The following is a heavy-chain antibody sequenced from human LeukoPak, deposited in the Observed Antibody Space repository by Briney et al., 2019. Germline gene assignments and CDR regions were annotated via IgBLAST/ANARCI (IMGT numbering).Heavy chain of an antibody. V-gene: IGHV1-8*02. CDR1: GYTFTSYY. CDR3: VRTPPNWGFDY. Sequence: ASVKVSCKASGYTFTSYYMHWVRQAPGQGLEWLGWMSPNSGDTGYAQKFQGRVTMTSDSSISTAYMELSSLRSEDTAIYYCVRTPPNWGFDYWGQGTLVTVSS. J-gene: IGHJ4*02. CDR2: MSPNSGDT. D-gene: IGHD7-27*01.